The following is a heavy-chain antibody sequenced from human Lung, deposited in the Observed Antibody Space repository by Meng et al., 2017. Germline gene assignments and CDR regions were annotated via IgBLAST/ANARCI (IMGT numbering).Heavy chain of an antibody. V-gene: IGHV4-34*02. CDR2: IIDSGST. Sequence: QVQPQQWGAGLLKPSEPLSLTCAVYGGSFSGYYWSWIRQPPGKGLEWIGEIIDSGSTNYNPSLKSRVTISVDTSKNQFSLRVTSVTAADRAVYYCVRRTYSSGWYFDYWGQGTLVTVSS. J-gene: IGHJ4*02. D-gene: IGHD6-19*01. CDR3: VRRTYSSGWYFDY. CDR1: GGSFSGYY.